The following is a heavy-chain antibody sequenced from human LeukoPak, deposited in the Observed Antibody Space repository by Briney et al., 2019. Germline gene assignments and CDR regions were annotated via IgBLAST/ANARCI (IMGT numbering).Heavy chain of an antibody. CDR2: IKGKTDGGTT. D-gene: IGHD2-21*02. J-gene: IGHJ4*02. V-gene: IGHV3-15*01. CDR1: GFTSSNAW. Sequence: GGSLRLSCAASGFTSSNAWMSWVRQAPGMGLEWIGLIKGKTDGGTTDPAAPVKGRFTISRDDSKNTLYLQMNSLKTEDTAVYYCTTDRMGVTAPGFHWGQGTLVTVSS. CDR3: TTDRMGVTAPGFH.